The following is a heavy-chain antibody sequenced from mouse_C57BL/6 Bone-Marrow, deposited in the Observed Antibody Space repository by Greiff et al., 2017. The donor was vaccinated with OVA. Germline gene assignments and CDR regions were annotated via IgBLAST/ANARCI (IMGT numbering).Heavy chain of an antibody. CDR1: GYTFTSYG. CDR3: ARWITTVVAGAMDY. CDR2: IYPRSGNT. D-gene: IGHD1-1*01. J-gene: IGHJ4*01. Sequence: QVQLKESGAELARPGASVKLSCKASGYTFTSYGISWVKQRTGQGLEWIGEIYPRSGNTYYNEKFKGKATLTADKSSSTAYMELRSLTSEDSAVYFCARWITTVVAGAMDYWGQGTSVTVSS. V-gene: IGHV1-81*01.